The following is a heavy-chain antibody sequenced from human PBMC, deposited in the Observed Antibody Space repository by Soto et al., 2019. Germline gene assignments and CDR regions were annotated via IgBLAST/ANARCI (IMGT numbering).Heavy chain of an antibody. Sequence: GESLKISCAASGFTFSSYWMSWVRQAPGKGLEWVANIKQDGSEKYYVDSVKGRFTISRDNAKNSLYLQMNSLRAEDTAVYYCARDHRLYDYGDYTRRRGERPYDYWGQGTLVTVSS. V-gene: IGHV3-7*01. CDR1: GFTFSSYW. CDR3: ARDHRLYDYGDYTRRRGERPYDY. CDR2: IKQDGSEK. D-gene: IGHD4-17*01. J-gene: IGHJ4*02.